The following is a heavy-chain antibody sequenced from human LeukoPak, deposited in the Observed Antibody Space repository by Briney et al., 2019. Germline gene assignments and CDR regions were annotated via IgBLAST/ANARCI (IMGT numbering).Heavy chain of an antibody. CDR1: GFTFSDSY. J-gene: IGHJ4*02. CDR3: ARDGSAYSYYFDC. CDR2: ISSSGSSI. Sequence: GGSLRLSCAASGFTFSDSYMSWIRQAPGKGLEWLSYISSSGSSIYYADSVKGRFTISRDSAKNSLYLQMNNLRAEDTAVYYCARDGSAYSYYFDCWGQGTLVTVSS. V-gene: IGHV3-11*01. D-gene: IGHD3-22*01.